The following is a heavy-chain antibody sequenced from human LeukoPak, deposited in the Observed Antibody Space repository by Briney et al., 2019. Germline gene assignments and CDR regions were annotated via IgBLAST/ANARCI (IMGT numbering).Heavy chain of an antibody. CDR2: IYYSGST. CDR3: ANLFREAAAGTELDY. Sequence: SETLSLTCTVSGGSISSSSYYWGWIRQPPGKGLEWIGSIYYSGSTYYNPSLKSRVTISVDTSKNQFSLKLSSVTAADTAVYYCANLFREAAAGTELDYWGQGTLVTVSS. V-gene: IGHV4-39*01. J-gene: IGHJ4*02. CDR1: GGSISSSSYY. D-gene: IGHD6-13*01.